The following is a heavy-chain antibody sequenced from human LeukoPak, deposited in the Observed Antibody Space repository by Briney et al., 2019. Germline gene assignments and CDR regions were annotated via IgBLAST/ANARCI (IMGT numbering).Heavy chain of an antibody. CDR1: GFTFSGSA. CDR3: TRLISLVTAMVPKEA. V-gene: IGHV3-73*01. Sequence: PGGSLRLSCAASGFTFSGSAMHWVRQASGKGLEWVGRIRSKANSYATAYAASVKGRFTISRDDSKNTAYLQMNSLKTEDTAVYYCTRLISLVTAMVPKEAWGQGTLVTVSS. CDR2: IRSKANSYAT. D-gene: IGHD5-18*01. J-gene: IGHJ5*02.